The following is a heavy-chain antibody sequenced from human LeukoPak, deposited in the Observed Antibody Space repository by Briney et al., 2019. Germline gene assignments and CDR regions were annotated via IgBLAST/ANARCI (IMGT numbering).Heavy chain of an antibody. CDR2: FYYSGTT. D-gene: IGHD1-26*01. CDR3: ARVNSGTFDY. J-gene: IGHJ4*02. V-gene: IGHV4-59*01. CDR1: GXSISTYY. Sequence: PSETLSLTCTVSGXSISTYYWSWIRQPPGKGLEWIGHFYYSGTTNYNPSLKSRVTMSLDTSKSQFSLKLSSVTAADTAVYYCARVNSGTFDYWGQGTLVTVSS.